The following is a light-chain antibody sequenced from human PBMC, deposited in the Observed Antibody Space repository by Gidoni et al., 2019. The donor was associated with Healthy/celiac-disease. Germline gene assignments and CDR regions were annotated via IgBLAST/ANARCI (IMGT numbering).Light chain of an antibody. CDR1: QDISNY. V-gene: IGKV1-33*01. CDR3: QQYDNLPLT. CDR2: EAS. Sequence: DIQLTQSPSSLSASVGDRVTITCQASQDISNYLTWYQQKPGKAPKLLIYEASNLETGVPSRFSGSGSGTDFTFTSSSLQPEDMATYYCQQYDNLPLTFGGXTKVEIK. J-gene: IGKJ4*01.